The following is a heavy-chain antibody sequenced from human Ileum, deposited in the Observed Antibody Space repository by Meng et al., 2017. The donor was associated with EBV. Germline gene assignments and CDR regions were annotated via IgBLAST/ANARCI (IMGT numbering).Heavy chain of an antibody. J-gene: IGHJ4*02. V-gene: IGHV4-61*08. CDR1: GASVTSSGYY. CDR3: ARDLRVGGAFDY. Sequence: QGQLQQPGPGLVGPSETLSLTCTVSGASVTSSGYYWSWLRQSPGKGLEWLGYVNYNGDSTYNPSLKSRVTIFIDTSKKQFYLNLTSATAADTAIYYCARDLRVGGAFDYWGQGTLVTVSS. D-gene: IGHD1-26*01. CDR2: VNYNGDS.